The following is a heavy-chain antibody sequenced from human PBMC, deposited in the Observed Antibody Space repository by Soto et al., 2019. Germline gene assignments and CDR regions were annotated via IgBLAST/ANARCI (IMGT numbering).Heavy chain of an antibody. CDR2: ISSSSSTI. CDR3: ARDRYCSGGSCSDS. Sequence: EVQLVESGGGLVQPGGSLRLSCAASGFTFSSYRMNWVRQAPGKGLEWVSYISSSSSTIYYADSVKGRFTISRDNAKNSLYLQMNSLRAEDTAVYYCARDRYCSGGSCSDSWGQGTLVTVSS. V-gene: IGHV3-48*01. D-gene: IGHD2-15*01. J-gene: IGHJ4*02. CDR1: GFTFSSYR.